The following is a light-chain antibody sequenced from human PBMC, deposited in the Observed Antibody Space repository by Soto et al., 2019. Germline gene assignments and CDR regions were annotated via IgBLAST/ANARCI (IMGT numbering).Light chain of an antibody. CDR3: ATWDERLNGWV. Sequence: QSVLTQPPSASGTSGQRVTISCSGSRSNIGYNGVQWFQQQDPITTPKLLIYSNDHRPSGVPDRISGSKSGTSASLAISGLQSGDEAYYYCATWDERLNGWVFGGGTKLTVL. V-gene: IGLV1-44*01. J-gene: IGLJ3*02. CDR1: RSNIGYNG. CDR2: SND.